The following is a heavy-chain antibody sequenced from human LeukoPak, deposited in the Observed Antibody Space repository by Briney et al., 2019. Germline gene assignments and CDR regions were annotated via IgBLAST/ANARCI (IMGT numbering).Heavy chain of an antibody. CDR3: ARDSYDSSGYYGWFDP. CDR1: GFTFSSYG. Sequence: GGSLRLSCAASGFTFSSYGMSWVRQAPGKGLEWVSAISGSGGSTYYADSVKGRFTISRDNAKNTLYLQMNSLRAEDTAVYYCARDSYDSSGYYGWFDPWGQGTLVTVSS. V-gene: IGHV3-23*01. D-gene: IGHD3-22*01. J-gene: IGHJ5*02. CDR2: ISGSGGST.